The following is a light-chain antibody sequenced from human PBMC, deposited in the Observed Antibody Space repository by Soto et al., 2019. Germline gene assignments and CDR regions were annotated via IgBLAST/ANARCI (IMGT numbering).Light chain of an antibody. J-gene: IGKJ4*01. CDR2: GAS. Sequence: ETVLTQSPGSLSLSLGDRATLSCRASQTVSNSYLAWYQQKPGQAPRLVISGASSRATAIPDRFSGSGSGTAFTPTISRLEPEDFAVYYCQQYVSSPLTFGGGTKVDIK. CDR3: QQYVSSPLT. V-gene: IGKV3-20*01. CDR1: QTVSNSY.